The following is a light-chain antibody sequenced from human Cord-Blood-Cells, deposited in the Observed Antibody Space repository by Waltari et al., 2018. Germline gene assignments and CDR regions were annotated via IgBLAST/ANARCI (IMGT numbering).Light chain of an antibody. Sequence: DIQMTQSPSSMSASVGDRVTITCRASQSISSYLNWYQQKPGKAPKLLIYAASSLQSGVPSRFSGSGSGTEFTLTNNSLQPEDFATYYCQQSDSTPFTFGPGTKVDIK. J-gene: IGKJ3*01. CDR3: QQSDSTPFT. V-gene: IGKV1-39*01. CDR1: QSISSY. CDR2: AAS.